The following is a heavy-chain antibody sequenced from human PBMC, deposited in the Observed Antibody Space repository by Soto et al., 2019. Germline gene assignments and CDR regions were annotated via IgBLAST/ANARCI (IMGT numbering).Heavy chain of an antibody. Sequence: GGSLRLSCAASGFTFSSYAMSWVRQAPGKGLEWVSAISGSGGSTYYADSVKGRFTISRDNSKNTLYLQMNSLRAEDTAVYYCAKDTNPYYDFWSGYYPNFDYWGQGTLVNVSS. CDR3: AKDTNPYYDFWSGYYPNFDY. CDR2: ISGSGGST. J-gene: IGHJ4*02. CDR1: GFTFSSYA. V-gene: IGHV3-23*01. D-gene: IGHD3-3*01.